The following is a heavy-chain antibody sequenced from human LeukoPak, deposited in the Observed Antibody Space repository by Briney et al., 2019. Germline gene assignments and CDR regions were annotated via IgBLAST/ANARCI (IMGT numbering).Heavy chain of an antibody. Sequence: QSGGSLRLSCAASGFTFDDYGMSWVRQAPGKGLEWVANIKQDGSEKYYVDSVKGRFTISRDNAKNSLYLQMNNLRAEDTAVYYCASYPVLLWFGELFPQNYFDYWGQGTLVTVSS. V-gene: IGHV3-7*01. CDR2: IKQDGSEK. J-gene: IGHJ4*02. D-gene: IGHD3-10*01. CDR1: GFTFDDYG. CDR3: ASYPVLLWFGELFPQNYFDY.